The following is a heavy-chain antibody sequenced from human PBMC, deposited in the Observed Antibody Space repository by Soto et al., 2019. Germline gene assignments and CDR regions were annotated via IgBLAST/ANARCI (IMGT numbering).Heavy chain of an antibody. V-gene: IGHV1-18*01. CDR3: ARDSPPNYL. CDR1: GGTFSNYA. J-gene: IGHJ5*02. CDR2: INAYNGNT. D-gene: IGHD7-27*01. Sequence: ASVKVSCKASGGTFSNYAFSWVRQAPGQGLEWMGWINAYNGNTNYAQKLQGRVTMTTDTSTSTAYMELRSLRSDDTAVYYCARDSPPNYLWGQGTLVTVSS.